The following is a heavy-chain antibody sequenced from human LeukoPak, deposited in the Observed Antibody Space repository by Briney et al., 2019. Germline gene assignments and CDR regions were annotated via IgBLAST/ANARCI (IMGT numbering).Heavy chain of an antibody. D-gene: IGHD2-15*01. CDR3: ATGMVPGYCSGGSCSSSGDY. CDR2: FDPEDGET. J-gene: IGHJ4*02. Sequence: ASVKVSCKVSGYTLTELSMHWVRQAPGKGLEWMGGFDPEDGETIYAQKFQGRVTMTEDTSTDTAYMELSSLRSEDTAAYYCATGMVPGYCSGGSCSSSGDYWGQGTLVTVSS. V-gene: IGHV1-24*01. CDR1: GYTLTELS.